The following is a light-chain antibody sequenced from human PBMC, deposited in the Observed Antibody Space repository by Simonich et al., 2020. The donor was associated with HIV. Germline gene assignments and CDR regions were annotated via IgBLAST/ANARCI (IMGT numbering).Light chain of an antibody. Sequence: IVMTQSPATLSVSPGERATLSCRTSQSIASNLAWYQQKPGQAPRLLIYGASSRATGVPARFSGSGFGTEFSLTISSMQSEDFAVYYCQQRSNWPPLTFGGGTKVEIK. CDR2: GAS. CDR1: QSIASN. V-gene: IGKV3-15*01. J-gene: IGKJ4*01. CDR3: QQRSNWPPLT.